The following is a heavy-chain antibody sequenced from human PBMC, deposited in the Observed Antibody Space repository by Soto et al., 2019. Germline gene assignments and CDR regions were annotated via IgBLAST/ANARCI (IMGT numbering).Heavy chain of an antibody. Sequence: EVQLVESGGGLVQPGGSLRLSCAASGFTFSGSWMHWVRQAPGKGLVWVSRINGDGSGTSYADFVKGRFTISRDDAKNTLSLQMSGLRAEDPAVDFCARGIFGSGTANDYWGQGTLVTVSS. CDR2: INGDGSGT. V-gene: IGHV3-74*01. J-gene: IGHJ4*02. CDR1: GFTFSGSW. D-gene: IGHD3-10*01. CDR3: ARGIFGSGTANDY.